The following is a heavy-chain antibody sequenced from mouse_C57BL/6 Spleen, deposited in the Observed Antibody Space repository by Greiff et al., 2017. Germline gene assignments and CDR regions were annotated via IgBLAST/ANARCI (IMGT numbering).Heavy chain of an antibody. V-gene: IGHV14-1*01. D-gene: IGHD1-1*01. Sequence: EVQLMESGAELVRPGASVKLSCTASGFNITDYYMHWVKQRPEQGLEWIGRIDPEDGDTEYAPKFQGKATMTADTSSNTAYLQLSSLTSEDTAVYYCTLSTTVVGTDYWGQGTTLTVSA. CDR1: GFNITDYY. CDR3: TLSTTVVGTDY. CDR2: IDPEDGDT. J-gene: IGHJ2*01.